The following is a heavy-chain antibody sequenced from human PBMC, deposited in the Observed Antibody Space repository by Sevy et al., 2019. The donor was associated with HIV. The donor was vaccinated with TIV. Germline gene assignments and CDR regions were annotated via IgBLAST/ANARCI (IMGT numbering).Heavy chain of an antibody. CDR1: GFTFSSYE. CDR2: ISSSGSTI. J-gene: IGHJ4*02. CDR3: ARVAVAGTRVDY. Sequence: GGSLRLSCAASGFTFSSYEMIWVRQAPGKGLEWVSYISSSGSTIYYADSVKGRFTISRDNAKNSLYLQMNSLRAEDTAVYYCARVAVAGTRVDYWGQGTLVTVSS. V-gene: IGHV3-48*03. D-gene: IGHD6-19*01.